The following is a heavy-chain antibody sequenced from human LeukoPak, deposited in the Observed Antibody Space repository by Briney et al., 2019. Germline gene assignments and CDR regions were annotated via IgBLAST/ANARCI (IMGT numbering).Heavy chain of an antibody. V-gene: IGHV3-7*03. CDR1: AFIFSGHW. Sequence: GGSLRLSCEGSAFIFSGHWMNWVRQTPGKGLEWVASIKEDGSERQYVDSVKGRFSISRDNTKGSLFLQLNSLRAEDTAVYYCARSPIDEWLDHPMGLDYWGQGTLVTVSS. J-gene: IGHJ4*02. CDR3: ARSPIDEWLDHPMGLDY. D-gene: IGHD3-3*01. CDR2: IKEDGSER.